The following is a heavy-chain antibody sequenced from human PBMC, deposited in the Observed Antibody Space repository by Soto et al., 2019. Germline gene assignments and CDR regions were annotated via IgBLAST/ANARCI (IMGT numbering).Heavy chain of an antibody. CDR3: ASVLLVGIAAAGNFDY. J-gene: IGHJ4*02. D-gene: IGHD6-13*01. CDR1: GGTFSSYA. V-gene: IGHV1-69*01. CDR2: IIPIFGTA. Sequence: QVQLVQSGAEVQKPGSSVKVSCKASGGTFSSYAISWVRQAPGQGLEWMGGIIPIFGTANYAQKFQGRVTITADESTSTAYMELSSLRSEDTAVYYCASVLLVGIAAAGNFDYWGQGTLVTVSS.